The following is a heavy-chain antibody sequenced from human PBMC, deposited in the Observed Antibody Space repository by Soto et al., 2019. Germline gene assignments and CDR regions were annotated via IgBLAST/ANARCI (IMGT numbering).Heavy chain of an antibody. J-gene: IGHJ6*02. D-gene: IGHD1-26*01. V-gene: IGHV3-30*18. CDR3: AKSIVGAIRSGMDV. CDR2: ISYDGSNK. Sequence: QVQLVESGGGVVLPGRSLRLSCAASGFTFSSYGMHGVRQAPGKGLEWVAVISYDGSNKYYADSVKGRFTISRDNSKNTLYLQMNSLRAEDTAVYYCAKSIVGAIRSGMDVWGQGTTVTVSS. CDR1: GFTFSSYG.